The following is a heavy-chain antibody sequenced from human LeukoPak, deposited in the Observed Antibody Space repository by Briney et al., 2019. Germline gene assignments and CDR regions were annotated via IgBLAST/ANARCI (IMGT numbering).Heavy chain of an antibody. D-gene: IGHD5-18*01. CDR3: ARDLGSDTAMDMGV. CDR2: ISAYNGNT. J-gene: IGHJ4*02. V-gene: IGHV1-18*01. Sequence: ASVKVSCKASGYTFTSYGISWVRQALGQGLEWMGWISAYNGNTNYAQKLQGRVTMTTDTSTSTAYMELRSLRSDDTAVYYCARDLGSDTAMDMGVWGLGTLVTVSS. CDR1: GYTFTSYG.